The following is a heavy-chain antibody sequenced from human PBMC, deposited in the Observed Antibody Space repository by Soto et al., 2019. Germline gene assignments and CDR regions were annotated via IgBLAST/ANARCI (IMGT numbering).Heavy chain of an antibody. D-gene: IGHD6-19*01. CDR2: FDPEDGET. CDR1: GYTLTELS. Sequence: ASVKVSCKVSGYTLTELSMHWVQQAPGKGLEWMGGFDPEDGETIYAQKFQGRVTMTEDTSTDTAYMDLRSLRSEDTAVYYCATVAPSSDWFYFDFWGQGTLVTVSS. CDR3: ATVAPSSDWFYFDF. J-gene: IGHJ4*02. V-gene: IGHV1-24*01.